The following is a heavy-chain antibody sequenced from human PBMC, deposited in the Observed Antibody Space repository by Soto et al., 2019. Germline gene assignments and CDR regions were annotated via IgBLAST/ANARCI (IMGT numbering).Heavy chain of an antibody. V-gene: IGHV3-23*01. J-gene: IGHJ4*02. CDR1: GFTFSSYA. CDR2: ISGSGGST. Sequence: EVQLLESGGGLVQPGGSLRLSCAASGFTFSSYAMSWVRQAPGKGLEWVSAISGSGGSTYYADSVKGRFTISRDNSKNTLYLKMNSLRAEDTALYYCAKADYDYVGGSYGGGYYFDYWGQGTLVTVSS. CDR3: AKADYDYVGGSYGGGYYFDY. D-gene: IGHD3-16*01.